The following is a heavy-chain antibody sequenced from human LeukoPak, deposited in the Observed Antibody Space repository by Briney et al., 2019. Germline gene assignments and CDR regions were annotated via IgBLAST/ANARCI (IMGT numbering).Heavy chain of an antibody. CDR3: ARNYAYNHFDY. D-gene: IGHD5-24*01. CDR1: GSTFSSSW. J-gene: IGHJ4*02. V-gene: IGHV3-7*01. CDR2: MNSDGGQK. Sequence: VGSLRLSCAVSGSTFSSSWMTWVRQAPGKGLEWVATMNSDGGQKSYVDSVKGRFTISRDNAKNSLYLQMNSLRAEDTAVYYCARNYAYNHFDYWGQGTLVTVSS.